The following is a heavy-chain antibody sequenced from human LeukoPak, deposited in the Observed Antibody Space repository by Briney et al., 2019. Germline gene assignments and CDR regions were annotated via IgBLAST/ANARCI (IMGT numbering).Heavy chain of an antibody. CDR2: IYTNGST. J-gene: IGHJ6*03. CDR1: GGSISSFH. V-gene: IGHV4-4*09. D-gene: IGHD2-2*01. Sequence: SETLSLTCTVSGGSISSFHWTWIRQSPRKGLEWIGDIYTNGSTNYNPSLKSRAALPVDAPKHQFRLKPIAVTAADTAVHYLARLSQFQLLFYYSYPYMDVWGKGTTVIVSS. CDR3: ARLSQFQLLFYYSYPYMDV.